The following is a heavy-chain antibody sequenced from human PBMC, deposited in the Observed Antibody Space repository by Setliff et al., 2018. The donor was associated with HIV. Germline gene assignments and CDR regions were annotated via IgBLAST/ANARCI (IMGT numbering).Heavy chain of an antibody. CDR1: GGSINYYY. J-gene: IGHJ3*02. D-gene: IGHD1-26*01. V-gene: IGHV4-59*01. CDR3: ARWGENSGRPDWRAFDI. Sequence: PSETLSLTCTVYGGSINYYYWNWIRQSPGKGLEWIGFIGYSGSTSYNPSLNSRVTISVDTSKNQFSLKLSSVSTADTAVYYCARWGENSGRPDWRAFDIWGQGTMVTVSS. CDR2: IGYSGST.